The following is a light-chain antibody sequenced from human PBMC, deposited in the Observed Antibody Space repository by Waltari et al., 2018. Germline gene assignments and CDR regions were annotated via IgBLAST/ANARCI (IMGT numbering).Light chain of an antibody. CDR2: SAF. V-gene: IGKV1-39*01. CDR1: QSISTY. Sequence: DIQMTQAPWSLSASVGDRVTITCRPSQSISTYLNWYQQMTGKAPKLLVYSAFNLESGVPSRFSGSRSGADYTLTISSLQPEVVGTYYCQQNYDTEAITVGGGTHIEIK. CDR3: QQNYDTEAIT. J-gene: IGKJ4*01.